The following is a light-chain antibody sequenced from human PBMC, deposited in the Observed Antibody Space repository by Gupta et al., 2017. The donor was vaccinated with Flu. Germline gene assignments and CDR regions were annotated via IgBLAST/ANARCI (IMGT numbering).Light chain of an antibody. J-gene: IGLJ2*01. V-gene: IGLV2-23*01. CDR2: EDT. Sequence: SITIFCTGTGPSIGGYNFVSWYQQPPGKVPKLLIYEDTERPSGVSDRFSAAKSGSTATLTISGLQAEDEGHYYCCTFTGSVIFGGGTKLTVL. CDR3: CTFTGSVI. CDR1: GPSIGGYNF.